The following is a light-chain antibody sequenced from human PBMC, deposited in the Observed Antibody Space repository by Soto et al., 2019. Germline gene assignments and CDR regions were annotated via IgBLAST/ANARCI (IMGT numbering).Light chain of an antibody. CDR1: ISDVGGYNS. Sequence: QSALAQPASVSGSPGQSIAISCAGTISDVGGYNSVSWYQQHPGKAPKLMIYDVSNRPSGVSNRLSGSKSVNTASLTISGLQAEDEADYYCCSFTSSSTPGYVFGTGTKVTVL. CDR2: DVS. V-gene: IGLV2-14*03. J-gene: IGLJ1*01. CDR3: CSFTSSSTPGYV.